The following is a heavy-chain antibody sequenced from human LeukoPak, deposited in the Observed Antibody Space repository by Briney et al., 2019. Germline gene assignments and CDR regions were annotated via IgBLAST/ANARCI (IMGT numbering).Heavy chain of an antibody. J-gene: IGHJ4*02. CDR3: AILPGYSSSWYEVDY. CDR1: GFTFSSYA. CDR2: ISGSGGST. D-gene: IGHD6-13*01. Sequence: GGSLRLSCAASGFTFSSYAMSWVRQAPGKGLEWVSAISGSGGSTYYADSVKGRFTISRDNSKNTLYLQMNSPRAEDTAVYYCAILPGYSSSWYEVDYWGQGTLVTVSS. V-gene: IGHV3-23*01.